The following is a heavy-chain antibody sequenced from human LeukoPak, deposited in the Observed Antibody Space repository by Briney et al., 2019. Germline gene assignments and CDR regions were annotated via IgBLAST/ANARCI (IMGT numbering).Heavy chain of an antibody. Sequence: SETLSLTCTASGGSISSYYWSWIRQPPGKGLEWIGYIYYSGSTNYNPSLKSRVTISVDTSKNQFSLKLSSVTAADTAVYYCARDRGSGSFESSFDHWGQGTLVTVSS. CDR2: IYYSGST. CDR3: ARDRGSGSFESSFDH. D-gene: IGHD1-26*01. V-gene: IGHV4-59*01. J-gene: IGHJ4*02. CDR1: GGSISSYY.